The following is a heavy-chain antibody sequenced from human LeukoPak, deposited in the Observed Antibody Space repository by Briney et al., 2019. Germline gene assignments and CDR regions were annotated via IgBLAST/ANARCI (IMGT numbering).Heavy chain of an antibody. D-gene: IGHD2-2*01. Sequence: ASMKVSCKASGYTFTSYAMHWVRQAPGQRLEWMGWINAGNGNTKYSQEFQGRVTITRDTSASTAYMELSSLRSEDMAVYYCARGGAHCSSTSCPLSAFDIWGQGTMVTVSS. V-gene: IGHV1-3*03. J-gene: IGHJ3*02. CDR3: ARGGAHCSSTSCPLSAFDI. CDR2: INAGNGNT. CDR1: GYTFTSYA.